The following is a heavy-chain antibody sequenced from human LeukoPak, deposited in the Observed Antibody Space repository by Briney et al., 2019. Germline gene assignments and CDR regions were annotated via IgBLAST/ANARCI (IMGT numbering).Heavy chain of an antibody. D-gene: IGHD3-10*01. CDR3: ARGITMVRGVIDYYYYYYMDV. J-gene: IGHJ6*03. CDR2: FIPIFGTA. Sequence: SVKVCCTASAGTFSRFAASWVRQAPGQGLEWLGGFIPIFGTANNAHKYPVRVTITADESTSTAYMELSSLRSDDTAVYNCARGITMVRGVIDYYYYYYMDVWGKGTTVTVSS. V-gene: IGHV1-69*13. CDR1: AGTFSRFA.